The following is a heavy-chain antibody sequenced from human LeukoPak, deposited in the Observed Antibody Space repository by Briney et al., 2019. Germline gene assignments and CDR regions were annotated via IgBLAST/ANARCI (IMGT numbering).Heavy chain of an antibody. V-gene: IGHV4-34*01. Sequence: PSETLSLTCAVYGGSFSGYYWSWIRQPPGKGLEWIGEINHSGSTNYNPSLKSRVTISVDTSKNQFSLKLSSVTAADTAVYYCARGLRLGSSGYYKRYNWFDPWGQGILVTVSS. CDR2: INHSGST. CDR3: ARGLRLGSSGYYKRYNWFDP. J-gene: IGHJ5*02. D-gene: IGHD3-22*01. CDR1: GGSFSGYY.